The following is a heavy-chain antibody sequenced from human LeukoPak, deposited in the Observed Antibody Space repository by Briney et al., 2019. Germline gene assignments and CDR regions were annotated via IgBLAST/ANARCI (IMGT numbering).Heavy chain of an antibody. CDR3: AKDKRGDGYNYGAFDI. D-gene: IGHD5-24*01. V-gene: IGHV3-9*01. J-gene: IGHJ3*02. CDR1: GFTFDDYA. CDR2: ISWNSGSI. Sequence: GGSLRLSCAASGFTFDDYAMHWVRQAPGKGLEWVSGISWNSGSIGYADSVKGRFTISRDNAKNSLYLQMNSLRAEDTALYYCAKDKRGDGYNYGAFDIWGQGTMVTVSS.